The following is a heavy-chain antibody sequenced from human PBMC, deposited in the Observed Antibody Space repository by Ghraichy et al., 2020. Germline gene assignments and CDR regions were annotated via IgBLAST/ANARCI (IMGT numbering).Heavy chain of an antibody. CDR2: ITSSSRTI. D-gene: IGHD4-23*01. CDR1: GFPFSSYS. Sequence: GESLNISCVGSGFPFSSYSMNWVRQSPGKGLEWVSYITSSSRTIFYADSVKGRFTMSRDNDQNSLYLQMNSLRDEDTAEYYCARGSRVVRFYYYDGMDVWGQGTTVTVSS. CDR3: ARGSRVVRFYYYDGMDV. J-gene: IGHJ6*02. V-gene: IGHV3-48*02.